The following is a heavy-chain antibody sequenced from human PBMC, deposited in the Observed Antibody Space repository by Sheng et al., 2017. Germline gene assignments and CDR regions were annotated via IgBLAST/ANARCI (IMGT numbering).Heavy chain of an antibody. D-gene: IGHD3-10*01. V-gene: IGHV3-23*01. CDR3: AKVSYEMVRGVKTPYYFDY. J-gene: IGHJ4*02. Sequence: EVQLLESGGGLVQPGGSLRLSCAASGFTFSSYAMSWVRQAPGKGLEWVSAISGSGGSTYYADSVKGRFTISRDNSKNTLYLQMNSLRAEDTAVYYCAKVSYEMVRGVKTPYYFDYWGQGTLVTVSS. CDR1: GFTFSSYA. CDR2: ISGSGGST.